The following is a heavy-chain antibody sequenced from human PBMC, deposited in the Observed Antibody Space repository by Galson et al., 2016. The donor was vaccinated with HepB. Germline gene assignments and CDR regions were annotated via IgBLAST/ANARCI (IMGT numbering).Heavy chain of an antibody. Sequence: SETLSLTCAVSGGSVSSSGWWSWVRQPPGKGLEWIGEIYHSGRTNYNPSLKSRVTISLDKSNNQFSLRMRSVTAADTAVYYCARGEFYTTGYALDFWGQGTLVSVSS. CDR1: GGSVSSSGW. CDR2: IYHSGRT. CDR3: ARGEFYTTGYALDF. V-gene: IGHV4-4*02. D-gene: IGHD5-12*01. J-gene: IGHJ4*02.